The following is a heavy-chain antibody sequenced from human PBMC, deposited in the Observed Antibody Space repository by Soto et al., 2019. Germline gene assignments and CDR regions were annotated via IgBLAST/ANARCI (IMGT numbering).Heavy chain of an antibody. J-gene: IGHJ6*02. CDR2: ISYDGSNK. CDR1: GFTFSSYA. V-gene: IGHV3-30-3*01. Sequence: GGSLRLSCAASGFTFSSYAMHWVRQAPGKGLEWVAVISYDGSNKYYADSVKGRFTISRDNSKNTLYLQMNSLRAEDTAVYYCARDHRVPGYYYYGMDVWGQGTTVTVSS. CDR3: ARDHRVPGYYYYGMDV.